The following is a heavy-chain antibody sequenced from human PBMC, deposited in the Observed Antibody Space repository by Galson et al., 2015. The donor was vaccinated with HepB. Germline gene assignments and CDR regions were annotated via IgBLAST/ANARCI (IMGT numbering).Heavy chain of an antibody. Sequence: SVKVSCKASGGTFSSYAISWVRQAPGQGLEWMGGIIPIFGTANYAQKFQGRVTITADESTSTAYMELSSLRSEDTAVYYCARASREGSSPHDRFDYWGQGTLVTVSS. CDR2: IIPIFGTA. J-gene: IGHJ4*02. CDR1: GGTFSSYA. D-gene: IGHD6-13*01. CDR3: ARASREGSSPHDRFDY. V-gene: IGHV1-69*13.